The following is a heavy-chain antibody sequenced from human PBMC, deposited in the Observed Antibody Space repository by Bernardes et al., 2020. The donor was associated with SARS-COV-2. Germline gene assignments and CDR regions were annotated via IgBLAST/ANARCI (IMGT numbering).Heavy chain of an antibody. Sequence: GSLRLSCAASGFTFSNYLFSWVRQAPGKGLEWVSGISGSGNTTYYADSVKGRFTISRDNSKNTLFLQMDSLRAEDTAVYYCAKDDDRPLFGAPGFDSWGQGTLVTVSS. CDR3: AKDDDRPLFGAPGFDS. J-gene: IGHJ4*02. CDR2: ISGSGNTT. V-gene: IGHV3-23*01. CDR1: GFTFSNYL. D-gene: IGHD3-3*01.